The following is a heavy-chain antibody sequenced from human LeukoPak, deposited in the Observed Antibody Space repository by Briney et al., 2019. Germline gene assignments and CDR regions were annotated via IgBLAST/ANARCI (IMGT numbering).Heavy chain of an antibody. CDR1: GFTFSSYA. J-gene: IGHJ6*03. CDR2: ISGSGGST. Sequence: GGSLSLSCAASGFTFSSYAMSWVRQAPGKGLEWVSAISGSGGSTYYADSVKGRFTISRDNSKNTLYLQMNSLRAEDTAVYYCAKDPGYYYYYYYMDVWGKGTTVTVSS. CDR3: AKDPGYYYYYYYMDV. V-gene: IGHV3-23*01.